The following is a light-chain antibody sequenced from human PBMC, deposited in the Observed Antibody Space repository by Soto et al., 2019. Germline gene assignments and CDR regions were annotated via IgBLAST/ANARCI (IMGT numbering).Light chain of an antibody. V-gene: IGKV3-11*01. J-gene: IGKJ5*01. Sequence: EIVVTQSPATLSLSPGERATLSCRARQRVGSQLGWYQKKPGQAPRLLIYDASNRATGIPARFSGSGSGTDFPLTISSLAPEDFAVYFCHHYGRTPTFGQGTRLEIK. CDR3: HHYGRTPT. CDR1: QRVGSQ. CDR2: DAS.